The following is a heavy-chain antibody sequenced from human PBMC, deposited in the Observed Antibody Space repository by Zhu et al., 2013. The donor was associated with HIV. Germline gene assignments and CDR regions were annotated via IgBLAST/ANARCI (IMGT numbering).Heavy chain of an antibody. J-gene: IGHJ3*01. V-gene: IGHV1-69*12. CDR3: ARSGYVDDSGFFQADDSDV. CDR2: IIPMFGIG. Sequence: HVQLVQSGAEVKKPGSSVRVSCRTSGGTFTDHAINWVRQAPGQGLEWMGWIIPMFGIGIYAQKFKGRVSITADESTNTVYMTLNSLRFEDTAVYYCARSGYVDDSGFFQADDSDVWGQGYKWSRSLQ. D-gene: IGHD3-22*01. CDR1: GGTFTDHA.